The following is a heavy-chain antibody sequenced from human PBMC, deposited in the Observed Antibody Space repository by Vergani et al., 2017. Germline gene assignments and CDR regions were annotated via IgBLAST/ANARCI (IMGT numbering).Heavy chain of an antibody. Sequence: QVQLVQSGTEVKKPGSSVKVSCKAPGNSFNTYSFSWVRQVPGQGLEWMGRIIPISGTTNYTQNFQGRVSITGDESTSTSYMELSGLRSEDTAVYYCARAWYYYSTNGYYYFDSWGQGTLVTVSS. CDR1: GNSFNTYS. CDR2: IIPISGTT. V-gene: IGHV1-69*13. CDR3: ARAWYYYSTNGYYYFDS. D-gene: IGHD2-8*01. J-gene: IGHJ4*02.